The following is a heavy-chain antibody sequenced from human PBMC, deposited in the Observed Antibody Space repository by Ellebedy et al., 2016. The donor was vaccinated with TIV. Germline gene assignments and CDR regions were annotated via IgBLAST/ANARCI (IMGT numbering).Heavy chain of an antibody. J-gene: IGHJ6*02. Sequence: GESLKISCTASGFTFNTYAMSWVRQAPGKGLEWVSVISGSGGSTYYADSVKGRFTISRDNSKNTLYLQVNSLRVEDTAVYYCAKETFPYGIGEYCYGMDVWGQGTTVTVSS. V-gene: IGHV3-23*01. CDR1: GFTFNTYA. CDR2: ISGSGGST. CDR3: AKETFPYGIGEYCYGMDV. D-gene: IGHD2/OR15-2a*01.